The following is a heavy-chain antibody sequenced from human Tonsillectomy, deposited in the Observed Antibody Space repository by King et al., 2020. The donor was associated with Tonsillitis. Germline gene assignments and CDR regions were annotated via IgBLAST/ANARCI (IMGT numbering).Heavy chain of an antibody. J-gene: IGHJ3*01. D-gene: IGHD5-24*01. CDR2: ISSSGSTI. CDR1: GFTFSDYY. Sequence: QEQLVQSGGGLVKPGGSLRLSCAASGFTFSDYYMSWIRQAPGKGLEWVSYISSSGSTIYYADSVKGRFTSSRDNAKNSLYLQMNSLRAEDTAVYYCARVLEMATIGPPGETFDFWGQGTMATVSS. V-gene: IGHV3-11*01. CDR3: ARVLEMATIGPPGETFDF.